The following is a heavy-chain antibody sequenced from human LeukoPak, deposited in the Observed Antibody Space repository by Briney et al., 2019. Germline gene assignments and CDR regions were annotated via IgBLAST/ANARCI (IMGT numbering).Heavy chain of an antibody. CDR1: GFTFSNYG. V-gene: IGHV3-7*01. CDR3: ARDLSGIAGYTYGRGIDY. CDR2: IKKDGSEK. D-gene: IGHD5-18*01. J-gene: IGHJ4*02. Sequence: GGSLRLSCAASGFTFSNYGMHWVRQAPGKGLEWVANIKKDGSEKYYVGAVKGRFTISRDNAKTSLYLQMNSLRAEDTAVYYCARDLSGIAGYTYGRGIDYWGQGTLVTVSS.